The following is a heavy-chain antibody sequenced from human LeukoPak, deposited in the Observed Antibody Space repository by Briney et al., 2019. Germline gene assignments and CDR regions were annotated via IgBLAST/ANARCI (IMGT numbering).Heavy chain of an antibody. Sequence: ASVKVSCKASGYTFTSYGISWVRQAPGQGLEWMGWISAYNGSTNYAQKLQGRVTMTTDTSTSTAYMELRSLRAEDTAVYYCAKMGLKQWPYNYFDYWGQGTLVTVSS. CDR3: AKMGLKQWPYNYFDY. CDR1: GYTFTSYG. CDR2: ISAYNGST. D-gene: IGHD6-19*01. J-gene: IGHJ4*02. V-gene: IGHV1-18*01.